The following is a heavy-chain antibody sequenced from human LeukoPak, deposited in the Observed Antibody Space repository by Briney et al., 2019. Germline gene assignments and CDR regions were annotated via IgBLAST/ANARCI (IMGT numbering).Heavy chain of an antibody. CDR3: VRGSTLRHYQY. Sequence: PSETLSLTCTVSGASISRSNYYWAWIRQPPGKGLEWIGSIYYSGSTYYNPSLKSRVTVSVDTSKNQFSLKLSSVTAADTAVYYCVRGSTLRHYQYRGQGTLVTVSS. J-gene: IGHJ4*02. D-gene: IGHD3-16*01. CDR1: GASISRSNYY. CDR2: IYYSGST. V-gene: IGHV4-39*01.